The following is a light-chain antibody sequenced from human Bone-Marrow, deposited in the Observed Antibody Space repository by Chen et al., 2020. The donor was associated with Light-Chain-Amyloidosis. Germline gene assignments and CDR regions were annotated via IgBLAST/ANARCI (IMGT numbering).Light chain of an antibody. Sequence: SYELTQPPSVSVSPGQTARITCSGDDLPTKYAYWYQQKPGQAPVLVIHRDTERPSGISERFSGYSSGTTATLTISVVQAEDEAEYHCQSADSSGTYEVIFGGGTKLTVL. V-gene: IGLV3-25*03. J-gene: IGLJ2*01. CDR2: RDT. CDR1: DLPTKY. CDR3: QSADSSGTYEVI.